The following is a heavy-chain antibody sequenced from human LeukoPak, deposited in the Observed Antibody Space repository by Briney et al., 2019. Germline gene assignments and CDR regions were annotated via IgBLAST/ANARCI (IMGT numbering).Heavy chain of an antibody. V-gene: IGHV3-33*01. CDR2: IWYGGSNK. CDR3: ARDDESSGYYFDY. J-gene: IGHJ4*02. CDR1: GFTFSSYG. D-gene: IGHD3-22*01. Sequence: GGSLRLSCAASGFTFSSYGMHWVRQAPGKGLEWVAVIWYGGSNKYYADSVKGRFTISRDNSKNTLYLQMNSLRAEDTAMYYCARDDESSGYYFDYWGQGTLVTVSS.